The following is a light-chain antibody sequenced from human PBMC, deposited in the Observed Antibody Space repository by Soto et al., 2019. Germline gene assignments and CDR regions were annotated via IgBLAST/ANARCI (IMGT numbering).Light chain of an antibody. CDR2: SAS. J-gene: IGKJ1*01. V-gene: IGKV3-15*01. CDR1: QSVSSK. Sequence: EIVMTQSPATLSLSPGQRYTLSCLASQSVSSKLAWYQQRPGQAPRLLIYSASTRATGIPARFSGSGSGTEFTLTISSLQSEDFAVYYCHQYNHWLTWTFGQGTKVDIK. CDR3: HQYNHWLTWT.